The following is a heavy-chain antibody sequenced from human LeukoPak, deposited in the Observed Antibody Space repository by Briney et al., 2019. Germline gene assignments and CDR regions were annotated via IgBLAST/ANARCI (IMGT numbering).Heavy chain of an antibody. CDR1: GYTFTSYG. J-gene: IGHJ4*02. D-gene: IGHD3-22*01. CDR3: AAGNYYDSSGYYHLGYFDY. Sequence: AASVKVSCKASGYTFTSYGISWVRQAPGQGLEWMGWISAYNGNTNYAQKLQGRVTMTTDTSTGTAYMELRSLRSDDTAVYYCAAGNYYDSSGYYHLGYFDYWGQGTLVTVSS. V-gene: IGHV1-18*01. CDR2: ISAYNGNT.